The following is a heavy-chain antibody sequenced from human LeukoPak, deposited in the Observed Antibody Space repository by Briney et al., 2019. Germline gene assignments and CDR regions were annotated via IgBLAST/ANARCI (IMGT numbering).Heavy chain of an antibody. Sequence: PGGSLRLSCAASGFGISRYWMTWVRQAPGKGLEWVGNIQHDGNVKHYVDSVRGRFTISRDNAKNSVYLQMNSLRAEDSAVYFCGNQCSGGTCPEHWGQGTQVTVSS. D-gene: IGHD2-15*01. CDR1: GFGISRYW. V-gene: IGHV3-7*01. J-gene: IGHJ1*01. CDR3: GNQCSGGTCPEH. CDR2: IQHDGNVK.